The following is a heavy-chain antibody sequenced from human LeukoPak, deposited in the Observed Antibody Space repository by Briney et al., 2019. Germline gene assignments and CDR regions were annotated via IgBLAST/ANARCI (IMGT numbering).Heavy chain of an antibody. CDR1: GYTFTSYG. D-gene: IGHD4-17*01. V-gene: IGHV1-18*01. CDR3: ARADDGDYWFDP. J-gene: IGHJ5*02. Sequence: ASVKVSCKASGYTFTSYGISWVRQAPGQGLEWMGWISAYNGNTNYAQELQGRVTMTTDTSTSTAYMELRSLRSDDTAVCYCARADDGDYWFDPWGQGTLVTVSS. CDR2: ISAYNGNT.